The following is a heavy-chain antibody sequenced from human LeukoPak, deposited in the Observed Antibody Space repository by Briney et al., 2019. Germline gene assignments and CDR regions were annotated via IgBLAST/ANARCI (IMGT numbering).Heavy chain of an antibody. CDR3: AYSSSAFAPVQFDY. D-gene: IGHD6-6*01. V-gene: IGHV1-69*05. Sequence: SVKVSCKASGGTFSSYAISWVRQAPGQGLEWMGGIIPIFGTANYAQKFQGRVTITTDESTSTAYMELSSLRSEDTAVYYCAYSSSAFAPVQFDYWSQGTLVTVSS. CDR2: IIPIFGTA. CDR1: GGTFSSYA. J-gene: IGHJ4*02.